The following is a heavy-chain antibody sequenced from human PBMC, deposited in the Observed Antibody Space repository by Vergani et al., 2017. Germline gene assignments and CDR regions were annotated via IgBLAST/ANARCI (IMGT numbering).Heavy chain of an antibody. CDR2: IRYDGSNP. J-gene: IGHJ6*02. CDR1: GYTFGHFY. Sequence: QEQLLQSGGGVVQPGGSLRLSCIGSGYTFGHFYMHWVRQAPGKGLAWVAFIRYDGSNPQYIDSVKGRFTISRDNSKATLFLQMNGLRPEDTGTYFCAKKGGSLYYYGVDVWGQGTTITVSS. V-gene: IGHV3-30*02. D-gene: IGHD1-26*01. CDR3: AKKGGSLYYYGVDV.